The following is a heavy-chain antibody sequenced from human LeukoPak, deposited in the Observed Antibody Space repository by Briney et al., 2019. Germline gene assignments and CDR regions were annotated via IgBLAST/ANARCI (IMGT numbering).Heavy chain of an antibody. J-gene: IGHJ6*03. CDR1: GYSFTSYW. CDR3: ARTDDQHYYYYMDV. CDR2: IYPGDSDT. V-gene: IGHV5-51*01. Sequence: GESLKISCKGSGYSFTSYWIGWVRQMPGKGLKWMGIIYPGDSDTRYSPSFQGQVTISADKSINTAYLQWSSLKASDTAIYYCARTDDQHYYYYMDVWSKGTTVTVSS.